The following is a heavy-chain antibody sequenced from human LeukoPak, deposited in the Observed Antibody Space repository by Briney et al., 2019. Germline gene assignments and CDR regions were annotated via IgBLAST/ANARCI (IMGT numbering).Heavy chain of an antibody. CDR2: INHSGST. D-gene: IGHD3-16*01. J-gene: IGHJ4*02. V-gene: IGHV4-34*01. CDR1: GGSFSGYY. CDR3: ARVNTYVPHDY. Sequence: SETLSLTCAVYGGSFSGYYWSWIRQPPGKGLEWIGEINHSGSTNYNPSLKSRVTISVDTSKNQFPLKLSSVTAADTAVYYCARVNTYVPHDYWGQGTLVTVSS.